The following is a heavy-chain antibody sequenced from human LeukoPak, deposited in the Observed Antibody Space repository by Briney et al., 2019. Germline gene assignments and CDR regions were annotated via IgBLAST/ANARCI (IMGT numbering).Heavy chain of an antibody. CDR3: ARDASGYQDAFDI. D-gene: IGHD5-12*01. CDR2: IYYSGST. CDR1: GVSISSGGYY. Sequence: SETLSLTCTVSGVSISSGGYYWSWIRQHPGKGLEWIGYIYYSGSTYYNPSLKSRVTISVDTSKNQFSLKLSSVTAADTAVYYCARDASGYQDAFDIWGQGTMVTVSS. V-gene: IGHV4-31*03. J-gene: IGHJ3*02.